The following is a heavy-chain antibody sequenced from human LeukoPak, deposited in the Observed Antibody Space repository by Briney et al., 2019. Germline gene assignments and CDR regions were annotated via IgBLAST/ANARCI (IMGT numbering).Heavy chain of an antibody. CDR3: AREVVVAATRGYFDY. CDR2: IYYSGST. Sequence: PSQTLSLTCTVSGGSISSGDYYWSWIRQPPGKGLEWIGYIYYSGSTYYNPSLKSRVTISVDTSKNQFSLKLSSATAADTAVYYCAREVVVAATRGYFDYWGQGTLVTVSS. D-gene: IGHD2-15*01. J-gene: IGHJ4*02. CDR1: GGSISSGDYY. V-gene: IGHV4-30-4*01.